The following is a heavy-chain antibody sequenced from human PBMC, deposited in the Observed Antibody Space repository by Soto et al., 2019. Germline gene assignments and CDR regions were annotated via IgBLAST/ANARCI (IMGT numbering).Heavy chain of an antibody. CDR2: INPSGGST. D-gene: IGHD6-13*01. CDR1: GYTFTCYY. V-gene: IGHV1-46*01. J-gene: IGHJ6*02. Sequence: ASVKVSCKASGYTFTCYYMHWVRQTPGQGLEWMGIINPSGGSTSYAQKFQGRVTMTRDTSTSTVYMELSSLRSEDTAVYYCARAAAGTRASYGMDVWGQGTTVTVS. CDR3: ARAAAGTRASYGMDV.